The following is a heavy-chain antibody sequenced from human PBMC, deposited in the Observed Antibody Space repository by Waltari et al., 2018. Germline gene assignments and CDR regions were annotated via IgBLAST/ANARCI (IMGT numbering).Heavy chain of an antibody. V-gene: IGHV1-2*02. CDR2: LTPTRGGT. CDR3: ARQGSYSSGWYHSDAFDI. D-gene: IGHD6-19*01. J-gene: IGHJ3*02. Sequence: QVQLVQSGAEVKKPGASVKVSCKASGYTFTGYYMHWVRQAPGQGLEWMGWLTPTRGGTTFAQKFQCRVTMTRDTSISTAYMELSRLRSDDTAVYYCARQGSYSSGWYHSDAFDIWGQGTMVTVSS. CDR1: GYTFTGYY.